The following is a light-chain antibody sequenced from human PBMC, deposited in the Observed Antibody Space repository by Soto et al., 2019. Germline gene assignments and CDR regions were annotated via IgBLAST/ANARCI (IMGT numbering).Light chain of an antibody. CDR2: ATS. J-gene: IGKJ1*01. CDR3: QQYNNYSPTWT. V-gene: IGKV1D-16*01. CDR1: QDVGRW. Sequence: DIQMTQSPSSLSASVGDTVTITCLSSQDVGRWLSWYQQKPGKAPKILIFATSTLQSGVPSRFSGSGSGTEFTLTISSLQPDDFATYYCQQYNNYSPTWTFGRGTKVDI.